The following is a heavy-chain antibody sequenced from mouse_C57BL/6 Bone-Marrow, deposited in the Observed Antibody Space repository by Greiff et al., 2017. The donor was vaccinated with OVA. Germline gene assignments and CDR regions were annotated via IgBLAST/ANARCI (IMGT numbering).Heavy chain of an antibody. CDR1: GYTFTDYY. CDR2: LNPYNGCT. CDR3: ARRYPYYYAMDY. J-gene: IGHJ4*01. V-gene: IGHV1-19*01. D-gene: IGHD1-1*01. Sequence: VQLQQSGPVLVKPGASVKMSCKASGYTFTDYYMNWVKQSHGKSLEWIGVLNPYNGCTSYNQKFKGKATLTVDKSSSTAYMELNSLTSEDSAVYYCARRYPYYYAMDYWGQGTSVTVSS.